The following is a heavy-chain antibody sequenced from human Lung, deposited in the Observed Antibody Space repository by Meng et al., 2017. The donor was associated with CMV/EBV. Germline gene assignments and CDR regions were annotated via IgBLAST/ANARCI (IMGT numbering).Heavy chain of an antibody. J-gene: IGHJ5*02. D-gene: IGHD2-21*01. V-gene: IGHV3-21*01. CDR2: ISSGSTSI. Sequence: EVHPVESRVRLVYPVALRRLCCAGSGFTLSDSNMNWVRQAPGKGLEWVSSISSGSTSIYYADSVKGRFTISRDNAKNSLYLQMNSLRAEDTALYYCATDKGEGFDPWGQGTLVTVSS. CDR3: ATDKGEGFDP. CDR1: GFTLSDSN.